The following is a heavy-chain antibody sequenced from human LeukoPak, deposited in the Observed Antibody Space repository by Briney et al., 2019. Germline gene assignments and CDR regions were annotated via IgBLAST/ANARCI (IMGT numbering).Heavy chain of an antibody. J-gene: IGHJ5*02. CDR3: ARGVTYYDFWSGSNNWFDP. CDR2: IYYSGST. CDR1: GGSISSGGYY. V-gene: IGHV4-31*03. Sequence: SETLSLTCTVSGGSISSGGYYWSWIRQHPGKGLEWIRYIYYSGSTYYNPSLKSRVTISVDTSKNQFSLKLSSVTAADTAVYYCARGVTYYDFWSGSNNWFDPWGQGTLVTVSS. D-gene: IGHD3-3*01.